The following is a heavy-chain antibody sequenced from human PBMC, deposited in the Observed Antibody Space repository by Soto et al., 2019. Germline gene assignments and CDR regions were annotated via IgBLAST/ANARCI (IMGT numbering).Heavy chain of an antibody. Sequence: SETLSLTCAVSGGSISSSNWWSWVRQPPGKGLEWIGEIYHSGSTNYNPSLKSQVTISVDKSKNQFSLKRSSLTAAGTAVYYCARLPYDILTGYLYWGQGTLVTVSS. J-gene: IGHJ4*02. CDR3: ARLPYDILTGYLY. V-gene: IGHV4-4*02. CDR1: GGSISSSNW. D-gene: IGHD3-9*01. CDR2: IYHSGST.